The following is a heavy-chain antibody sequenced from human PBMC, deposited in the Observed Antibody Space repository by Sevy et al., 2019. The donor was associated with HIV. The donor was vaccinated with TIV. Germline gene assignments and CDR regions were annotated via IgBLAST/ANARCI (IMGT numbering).Heavy chain of an antibody. J-gene: IGHJ4*02. Sequence: GGSLRLSCAVSGFSFSHYAFHWVRQAPGKGLEWVSLISYDGTYKYYADSVKGPFTFSRDNSKNTLFLQRNSLRGNATAVYYCARVAVSYCTNDCYHRFDYWGPGALVTVSS. CDR3: ARVAVSYCTNDCYHRFDY. CDR2: ISYDGTYK. D-gene: IGHD2-8*01. CDR1: GFSFSHYA. V-gene: IGHV3-30-3*01.